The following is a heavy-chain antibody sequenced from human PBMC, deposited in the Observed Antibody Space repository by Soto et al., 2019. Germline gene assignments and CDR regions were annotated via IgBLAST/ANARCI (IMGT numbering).Heavy chain of an antibody. CDR3: AREPPDGMDV. CDR2: IYHTGNT. J-gene: IGHJ6*02. CDR1: GGSVNTGDNY. Sequence: QVQLHQSGPGLVKPSQTLSLECTVIGGSVNTGDNYWSWVRQSPGRGLEWIGYIYHTGNTFYNPALANRVTMSVDASKNQFSLTLNSVTAADTAGYFCAREPPDGMDVWGQGLNVTVS. V-gene: IGHV4-30-4*01.